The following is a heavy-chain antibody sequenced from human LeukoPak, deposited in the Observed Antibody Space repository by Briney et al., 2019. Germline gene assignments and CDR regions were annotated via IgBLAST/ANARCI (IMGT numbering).Heavy chain of an antibody. CDR1: GGSFSGYY. V-gene: IGHV4-34*01. J-gene: IGHJ6*02. D-gene: IGHD3-9*01. CDR2: INHSGST. CDR3: ARFFRGPTGYYRYYYYYGMDV. Sequence: SETLSLTCAVYGGSFSGYYWSWIRQPPGKGLEWIGEINHSGSTNYNPSLKSRVTISVDTSKNQFSLKLSSVTAADTAVYYCARFFRGPTGYYRYYYYYGMDVWGQGTTVTVSS.